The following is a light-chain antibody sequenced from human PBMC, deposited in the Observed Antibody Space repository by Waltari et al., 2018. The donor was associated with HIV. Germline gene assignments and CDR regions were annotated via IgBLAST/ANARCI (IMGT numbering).Light chain of an antibody. Sequence: QSALTQPASVSGSPGQSITISCTGTSRAYNSVSWYQHHPGKAPKVIIYEVSNRPSGVSNRFSGSKSGYTASLTISGLQAEDEADYFCTSYISSSTPVFGGGTKVTVL. V-gene: IGLV2-14*01. J-gene: IGLJ3*02. CDR3: TSYISSSTPV. CDR2: EVS. CDR1: SRAYNS.